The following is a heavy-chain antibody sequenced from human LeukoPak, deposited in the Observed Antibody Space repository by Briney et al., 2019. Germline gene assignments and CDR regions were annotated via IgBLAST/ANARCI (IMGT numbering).Heavy chain of an antibody. J-gene: IGHJ4*02. CDR3: AKDSRGYQDYFDY. CDR1: GFTFSSYG. CDR2: ISGSGGST. D-gene: IGHD3-22*01. V-gene: IGHV3-23*01. Sequence: GGTLRLSCAASGFTFSSYGMSWVRQAPWKGLEWVSVISGSGGSTYYAASVKGRFTISRDNSKNTLYLQMNSLRAEDTAVYYCAKDSRGYQDYFDYWGQGTQVTVSS.